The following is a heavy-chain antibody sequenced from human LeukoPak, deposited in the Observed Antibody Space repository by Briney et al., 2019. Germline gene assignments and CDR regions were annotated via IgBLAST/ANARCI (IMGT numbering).Heavy chain of an antibody. CDR3: VRGGFFRYSGTSGDY. D-gene: IGHD1-26*01. CDR1: GFTFSSYW. CDR2: ISSSSSYI. V-gene: IGHV3-21*01. J-gene: IGHJ4*02. Sequence: GGSLRLSCAASGFTFSSYWMSWVRQAPGKGLEWVSSISSSSSYIYYADSVKGRFTISRDNAKNSLYLQMNSLRIEDMAIYYCVRGGFFRYSGTSGDYWGQGTLVTVSS.